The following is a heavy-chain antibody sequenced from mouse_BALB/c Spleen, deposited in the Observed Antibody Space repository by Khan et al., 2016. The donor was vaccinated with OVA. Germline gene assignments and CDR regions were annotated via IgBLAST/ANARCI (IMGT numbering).Heavy chain of an antibody. J-gene: IGHJ3*01. V-gene: IGHV1-77*01. CDR2: ISPGGGDT. CDR3: ERRKYFSYTFAY. D-gene: IGHD1-2*01. Sequence: QVQLKQSGAELARPGASVKLSCKASGYTFTDYYINWVKQRTGQGLEWIGEISPGGGDTYYNDKFKGKATLTADKSSTTAYMQLSSLTSEASAGYFWERRKYFSYTFAYWGQGTLVTVSA. CDR1: GYTFTDYY.